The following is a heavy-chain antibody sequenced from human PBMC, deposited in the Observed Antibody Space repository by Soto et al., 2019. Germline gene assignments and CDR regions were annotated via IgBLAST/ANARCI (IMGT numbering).Heavy chain of an antibody. CDR1: GFIFSSYA. Sequence: EVQLLESGGDLVKPGGSLRLSCVASGFIFSSYAMSWVRQAPGKGLEWVSGISGSGDSTFYADSVKGRFNISRDNSKNTLLLQMNSLRAEDTAVYYCAKLRPTSGVPPYIYAPKVPFDDWGQGTLVTVSS. J-gene: IGHJ4*02. CDR3: AKLRPTSGVPPYIYAPKVPFDD. V-gene: IGHV3-23*01. CDR2: ISGSGDST. D-gene: IGHD2-2*01.